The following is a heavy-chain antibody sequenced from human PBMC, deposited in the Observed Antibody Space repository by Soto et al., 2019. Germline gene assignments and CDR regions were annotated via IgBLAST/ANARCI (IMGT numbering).Heavy chain of an antibody. CDR2: IIPILGIA. V-gene: IGHV1-69*04. Sequence: ASVKVSCKASGGTFSSYAISWVRQAPGQGLEWMGRIIPILGIANYAQKFQGRVTITADKSTSTAYMELSSLRSEDTAVYYCARDRAQQQLVGNWFDPWGQGTLVTVSS. D-gene: IGHD6-13*01. CDR1: GGTFSSYA. J-gene: IGHJ5*02. CDR3: ARDRAQQQLVGNWFDP.